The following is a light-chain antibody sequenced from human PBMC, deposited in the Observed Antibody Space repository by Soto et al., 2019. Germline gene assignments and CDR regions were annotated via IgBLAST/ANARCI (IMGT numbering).Light chain of an antibody. V-gene: IGLV2-14*01. CDR3: SSYTSSSTYV. J-gene: IGLJ1*01. CDR1: SCDVGGYNY. Sequence: QSVLTQPASVSGSPGQSITISCTGTSCDVGGYNYVSWYQQHPGKAPKLMIYDVSNRPSGVSNRFSGSKSGNTASLTISGLQAEDEADYYCSSYTSSSTYVFGTGTRSPS. CDR2: DVS.